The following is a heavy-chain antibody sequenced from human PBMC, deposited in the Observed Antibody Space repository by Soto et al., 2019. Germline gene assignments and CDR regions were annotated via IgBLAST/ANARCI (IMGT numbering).Heavy chain of an antibody. CDR1: EGTFNSYA. CDR3: ASGASRWYPYFFES. D-gene: IGHD6-13*01. J-gene: IGHJ4*02. V-gene: IGHV1-69*01. CDR2: IIPYYNTL. Sequence: QAQVVQSGAEVRKPGSSVKLSCKASEGTFNSYAIAWVRQAPGQGLEWMGGIIPYYNTLNYAQKFQDRVTITADDSTNTVDMELSSLRSDDTAVYFCASGASRWYPYFFESWAQGTLVTVSS.